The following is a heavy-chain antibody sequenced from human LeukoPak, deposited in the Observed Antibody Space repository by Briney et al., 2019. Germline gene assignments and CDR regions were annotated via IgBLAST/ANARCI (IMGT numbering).Heavy chain of an antibody. CDR3: ARAYYDILTGYYLNWFDP. Sequence: ASVKVSCKTSGYTFNGNSVNWVRQAPGQGLEWMGGIIPIFGTANYAQKFQGRVTMTRDTSTSTVYMELSSLRSEDTAVYYCARAYYDILTGYYLNWFDPWGQGTLVTVSS. D-gene: IGHD3-9*01. CDR1: GYTFNGNS. CDR2: IIPIFGTA. V-gene: IGHV1-69*05. J-gene: IGHJ5*02.